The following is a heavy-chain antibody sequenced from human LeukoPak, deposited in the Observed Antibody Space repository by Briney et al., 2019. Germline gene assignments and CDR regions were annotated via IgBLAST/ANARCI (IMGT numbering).Heavy chain of an antibody. D-gene: IGHD3-10*01. J-gene: IGHJ4*02. CDR3: ARSYYGSGFDY. CDR1: GFTFSTCS. CDR2: ISSSSSYI. Sequence: GGSLRLSCAASGFTFSTCSMNWVRQAPGQGLEWVSSISSSSSYIYYADSVKGRFTISRDNAQNSLYLQMNSLRAEDTAVYYCARSYYGSGFDYWGQGTLVTVSS. V-gene: IGHV3-21*01.